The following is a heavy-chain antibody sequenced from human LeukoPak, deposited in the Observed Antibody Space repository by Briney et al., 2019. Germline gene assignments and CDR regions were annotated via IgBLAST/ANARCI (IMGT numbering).Heavy chain of an antibody. CDR2: ISTYNGNT. CDR3: ARCYFDSRPYYNWFDS. CDR1: GYTFTSYG. Sequence: GASVRVSCKASGYTFTSYGISWVRQAPGQRLEWMAWISTYNGNTNYAQKVQGRVTLTTDTSTATAYMELRSLRSDDTAVYYCARCYFDSRPYYNWFDSWGQGSLVTVSS. V-gene: IGHV1-18*01. J-gene: IGHJ5*01. D-gene: IGHD3-22*01.